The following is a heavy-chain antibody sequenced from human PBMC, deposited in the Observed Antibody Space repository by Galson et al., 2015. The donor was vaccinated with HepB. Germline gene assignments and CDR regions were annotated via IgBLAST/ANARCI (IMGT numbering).Heavy chain of an antibody. V-gene: IGHV3-21*01. Sequence: SLRLSCAASGFTLSSYSMNWVRQAPGKGLEWVSSISSGSSYIYYADSVKGRFTISRDNAKNSLYLQMNSLRAEDTAVYYCAREYDSSGYYNGDYYYYGMDVWGPGSTVTVSS. CDR3: AREYDSSGYYNGDYYYYGMDV. CDR2: ISSGSSYI. D-gene: IGHD3-22*01. J-gene: IGHJ6*02. CDR1: GFTLSSYS.